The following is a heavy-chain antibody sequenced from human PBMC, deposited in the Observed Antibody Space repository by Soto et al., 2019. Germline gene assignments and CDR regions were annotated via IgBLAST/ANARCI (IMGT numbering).Heavy chain of an antibody. CDR1: GGSISSYY. J-gene: IGHJ5*02. V-gene: IGHV4-39*01. Sequence: PSETLSLTCTVSGGSISSYYWGWIRQPPGKGLEWIGSIYYSGSTYYNPSLKSRVTIAVDTSKNQFSLKLSSVTAADTAVYYCARHTADYGDYLHWFDPWGQGTLVTVSS. CDR3: ARHTADYGDYLHWFDP. CDR2: IYYSGST. D-gene: IGHD4-17*01.